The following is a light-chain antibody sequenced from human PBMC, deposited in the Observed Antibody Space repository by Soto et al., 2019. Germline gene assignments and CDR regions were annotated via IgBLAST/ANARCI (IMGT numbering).Light chain of an antibody. CDR2: PAS. Sequence: DIQMTQSPSSLSASVGDSLTITCRASQPISSWLAWYQQVPGQAPYLLIYPASTLQSGVPSRFSGSGSGTDFTLTINSLQPEDFATYFCQQGYNFPRAFGQGTKVDIK. V-gene: IGKV1-12*01. CDR1: QPISSW. CDR3: QQGYNFPRA. J-gene: IGKJ1*01.